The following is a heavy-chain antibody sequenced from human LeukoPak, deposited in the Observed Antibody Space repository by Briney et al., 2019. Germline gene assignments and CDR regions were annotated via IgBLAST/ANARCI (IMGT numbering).Heavy chain of an antibody. CDR2: IYYSGST. CDR1: GASISGSGYY. D-gene: IGHD3-3*01. CDR3: ARAHPWEWLLRHYYYMDV. J-gene: IGHJ6*03. V-gene: IGHV4-39*07. Sequence: SETLSLTCAVSGASISGSGYYLGWIRQPPGKGLEWIGSIYYSGSTYYNPSLKSRVTISVDTSKNQFSLKLSSVTAADTAVYYCARAHPWEWLLRHYYYMDVWGKGTTVTVSS.